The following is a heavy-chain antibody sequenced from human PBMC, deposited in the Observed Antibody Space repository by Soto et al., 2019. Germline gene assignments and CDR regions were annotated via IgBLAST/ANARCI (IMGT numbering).Heavy chain of an antibody. J-gene: IGHJ6*02. Sequence: QMQLQESGPGLVKPSETLSLTCTVSGGSVSSGSYYWSWIRQPPGKGLEWIGYIYYSGSTNYNPSLKSRVTISVDTSKNQFALKLSSVTAADTAVYYCARVFVYYYGMDVWGQGTTVTVSS. V-gene: IGHV4-61*01. CDR3: ARVFVYYYGMDV. CDR1: GGSVSSGSYY. CDR2: IYYSGST. D-gene: IGHD3-10*02.